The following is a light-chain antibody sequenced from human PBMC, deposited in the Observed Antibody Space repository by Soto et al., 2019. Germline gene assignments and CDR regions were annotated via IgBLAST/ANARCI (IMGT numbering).Light chain of an antibody. Sequence: QPVLTQPPSASGTPGQRVTISCSGSNSNIGNNDVYWYRHLPGTAPRLLIYVDDQRPSGVPDRFSGSKSGTSASLAISGLRSDDEADYYCAAWDDSLSAFVFATGTKVTVL. V-gene: IGLV1-47*02. J-gene: IGLJ1*01. CDR1: NSNIGNND. CDR3: AAWDDSLSAFV. CDR2: VDD.